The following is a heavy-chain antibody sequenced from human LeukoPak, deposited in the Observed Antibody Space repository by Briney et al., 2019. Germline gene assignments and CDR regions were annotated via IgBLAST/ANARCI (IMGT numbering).Heavy chain of an antibody. D-gene: IGHD2-21*02. CDR3: AEDRVTYRIFDY. Sequence: GGSLRLSCAASGFTFSTYAMNWVRQAPGRGLEWVSAISGSGDSTYYADSVKGRFTISRDNSKNTLYLQMNSLRADDTAIYYCAEDRVTYRIFDYWGQGTLVTVSS. CDR1: GFTFSTYA. J-gene: IGHJ4*02. V-gene: IGHV3-23*01. CDR2: ISGSGDST.